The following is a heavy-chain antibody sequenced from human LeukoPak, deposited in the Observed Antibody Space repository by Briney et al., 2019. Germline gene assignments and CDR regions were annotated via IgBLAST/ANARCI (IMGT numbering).Heavy chain of an antibody. V-gene: IGHV4-59*08. CDR2: IHSSGST. J-gene: IGHJ4*02. Sequence: PSETLSLTCSVSGGSISNNYWSWIRQSPEKGLEWVGYIHSSGSTDYNPSFKSRVVVSVDTSKNQFSLKLYSVTAADTAVYYCARHGLKLVGASTICFDNWGQGTPVTVSS. CDR3: ARHGLKLVGASTICFDN. CDR1: GGSISNNY. D-gene: IGHD1-26*01.